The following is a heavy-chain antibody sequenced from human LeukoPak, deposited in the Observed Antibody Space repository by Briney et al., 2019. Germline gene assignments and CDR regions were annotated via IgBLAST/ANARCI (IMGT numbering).Heavy chain of an antibody. J-gene: IGHJ4*02. V-gene: IGHV1-2*06. Sequence: ASVKVSCKASGYTFTGYYMHWVRQAPGQGLEWMGRINPNSGGTNYAQKFQGRVTMTRDTSISTAYMELSRLGSDDTAVYYCARVRRFPPVVDYWGQGTLVTVSS. CDR3: ARVRRFPPVVDY. CDR2: INPNSGGT. D-gene: IGHD4-23*01. CDR1: GYTFTGYY.